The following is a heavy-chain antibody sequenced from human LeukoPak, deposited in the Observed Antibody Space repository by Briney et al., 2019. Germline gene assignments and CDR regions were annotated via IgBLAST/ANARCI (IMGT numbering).Heavy chain of an antibody. V-gene: IGHV3-21*01. Sequence: GGSLRLSCAASGFTFSSYSMNWVRQAPGKGLEWVSSISSSSSYIYYADSVKGRFTISRDNAKNSLYLQMNSLRAEDTAVYYCARDHNYDDYGDYGQIDYWGQGTLVTVSS. CDR2: ISSSSSYI. CDR3: ARDHNYDDYGDYGQIDY. D-gene: IGHD4-17*01. CDR1: GFTFSSYS. J-gene: IGHJ4*02.